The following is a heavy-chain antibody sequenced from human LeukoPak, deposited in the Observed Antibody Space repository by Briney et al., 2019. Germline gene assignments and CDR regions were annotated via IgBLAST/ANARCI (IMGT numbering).Heavy chain of an antibody. V-gene: IGHV3-23*01. J-gene: IGHJ4*02. CDR2: ISGSGGST. Sequence: VGSLRLSCAASGFTFSSYAMSWVRQAPGKGLEWVSAISGSGGSTYYADSVKGRFTISRDNSKNTLYLQMNSLRAEDTAVYYCAKITMVRGGGGYFDYWGQGTLVTVSS. CDR3: AKITMVRGGGGYFDY. D-gene: IGHD3-10*01. CDR1: GFTFSSYA.